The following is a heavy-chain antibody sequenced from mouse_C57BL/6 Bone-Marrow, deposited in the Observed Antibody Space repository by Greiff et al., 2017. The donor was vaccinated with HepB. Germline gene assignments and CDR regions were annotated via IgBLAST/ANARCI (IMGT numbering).Heavy chain of an antibody. CDR3: ARDEVTTYYYAMDY. Sequence: QVQLQQPGAELVKPGASVKMSCKASGYTFTSYWITWVKQRPGHGLEWIGDIYPGSGSTNYNEKFKSKATLTVDTSSSTAYMQLSSLTSEDSAVYYCARDEVTTYYYAMDYWGQGTSVTVSS. CDR1: GYTFTSYW. D-gene: IGHD2-5*01. J-gene: IGHJ4*01. V-gene: IGHV1-55*01. CDR2: IYPGSGST.